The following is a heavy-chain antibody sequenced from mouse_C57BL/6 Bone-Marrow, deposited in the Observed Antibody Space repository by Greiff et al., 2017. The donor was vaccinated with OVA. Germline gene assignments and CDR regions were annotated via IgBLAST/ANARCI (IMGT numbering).Heavy chain of an antibody. Sequence: QVQLKESGAELVKPGASVKLSCKASGYTFTSYWMHWVKQRPGRGLEWIGRIDPNSGGTKYNEKFKSKATLTVDKPSSTAYMQLSSLTSEDSAVYYCARMNLLLRWGYFDDWGQGTTLTVSS. CDR3: ARMNLLLRWGYFDD. D-gene: IGHD1-1*01. CDR2: IDPNSGGT. CDR1: GYTFTSYW. V-gene: IGHV1-72*01. J-gene: IGHJ2*01.